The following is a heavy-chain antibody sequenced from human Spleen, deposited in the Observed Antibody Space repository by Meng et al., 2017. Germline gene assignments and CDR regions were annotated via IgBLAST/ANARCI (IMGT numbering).Heavy chain of an antibody. V-gene: IGHV3-30*04. Sequence: GGSLRLSCAASGFTFSRYAMHWVRRAPGKGLEWVAVISYDGNDKYYADSVKGRLTISRDNSKNTLYLQMNSLRPEDTAVHYCARGPIVVQLDYWGQGTLVTVSS. D-gene: IGHD2-15*01. CDR1: GFTFSRYA. J-gene: IGHJ4*02. CDR3: ARGPIVVQLDY. CDR2: ISYDGNDK.